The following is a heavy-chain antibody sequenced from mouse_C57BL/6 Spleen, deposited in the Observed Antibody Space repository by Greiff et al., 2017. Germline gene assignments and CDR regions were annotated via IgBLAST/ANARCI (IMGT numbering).Heavy chain of an antibody. J-gene: IGHJ3*01. D-gene: IGHD1-1*01. Sequence: VQLQQPGAELVMPGASVKLSCKASGYTFTSYWMHWVKQRPGQGLEWIGEIDPSDSYTNYNQKFKGKSTLTVDKSSSTAYMQLSSLTSEDSAVYYCATYGSSLAWLAYWGQGTLVTVSA. CDR2: IDPSDSYT. CDR1: GYTFTSYW. CDR3: ATYGSSLAWLAY. V-gene: IGHV1-69*01.